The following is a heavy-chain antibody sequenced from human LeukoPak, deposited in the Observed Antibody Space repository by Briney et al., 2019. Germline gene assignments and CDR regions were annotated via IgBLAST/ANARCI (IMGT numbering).Heavy chain of an antibody. Sequence: SETLSLTCTVSGGSISSYYWSWIRQPPGKGLEWIGYIYYSGSTNYNPSLKSRVTISVDTSKNQFSLKLSSVTAADTAVYYCARGAGYCSSTSCYPRVPHFDYWGQGTLVTVSS. D-gene: IGHD2-2*01. CDR2: IYYSGST. CDR1: GGSISSYY. J-gene: IGHJ4*02. CDR3: ARGAGYCSSTSCYPRVPHFDY. V-gene: IGHV4-59*12.